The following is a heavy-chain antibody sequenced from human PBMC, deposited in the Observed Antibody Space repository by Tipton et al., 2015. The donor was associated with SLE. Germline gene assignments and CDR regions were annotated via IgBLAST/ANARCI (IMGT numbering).Heavy chain of an antibody. CDR1: GGSISSSSHY. CDR3: ASWSPERTSGWSRFDY. V-gene: IGHV4-39*07. CDR2: IYYSGST. J-gene: IGHJ4*02. Sequence: TLSLTCTVSGGSISSSSHYWGWIRQPPGKGLEWIGSIYYSGSTYYNPSLKSRVTISVDTSKNQFSLKLSSVTAADTAVYYCASWSPERTSGWSRFDYWGQGTLVTVSS. D-gene: IGHD6-19*01.